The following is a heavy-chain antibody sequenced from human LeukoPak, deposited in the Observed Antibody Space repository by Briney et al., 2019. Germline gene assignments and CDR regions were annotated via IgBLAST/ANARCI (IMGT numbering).Heavy chain of an antibody. J-gene: IGHJ5*02. Sequence: PSETLSLTCTVSGGSISTYYWSWIRQPPGKGLELIGYIYYSGSTNYNPSLKSRVTISVDTSKTQFSLKLSSVTAADTAVYYCARSGFDEGWFDPWGQGTLVTVSS. CDR3: ARSGFDEGWFDP. CDR2: IYYSGST. V-gene: IGHV4-59*01. D-gene: IGHD5-12*01. CDR1: GGSISTYY.